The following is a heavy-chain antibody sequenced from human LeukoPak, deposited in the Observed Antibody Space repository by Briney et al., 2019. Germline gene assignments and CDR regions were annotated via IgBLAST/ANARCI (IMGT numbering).Heavy chain of an antibody. CDR2: ISAYNGNT. CDR1: GYTFTSYA. CDR3: ARDRGIVVVITTIFDY. Sequence: ASVKVSCKASGYTFTSYAMNWVRQAPGQGLERMGWISAYNGNTNYAQKLQGGVTMTTDTSTSTAYMELRSLRSDDTAVYYCARDRGIVVVITTIFDYWGQGTLVTVSS. D-gene: IGHD3-22*01. J-gene: IGHJ4*02. V-gene: IGHV1-18*01.